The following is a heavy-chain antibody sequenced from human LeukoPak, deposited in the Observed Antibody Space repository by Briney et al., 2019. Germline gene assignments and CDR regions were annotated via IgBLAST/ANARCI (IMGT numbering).Heavy chain of an antibody. CDR1: GFTFSSYA. Sequence: QPGGSLRLSCAASGFTFSSYAMSWVRQAPGKGLEWVSAISGSGGSTYYADSVKGRFTISRDNSKNTLYLQMNSLRAEDTAVYYCVKAHTEGYSGYDHPDWGQGTLVTVSS. V-gene: IGHV3-23*01. CDR3: VKAHTEGYSGYDHPD. D-gene: IGHD5-12*01. J-gene: IGHJ4*02. CDR2: ISGSGGST.